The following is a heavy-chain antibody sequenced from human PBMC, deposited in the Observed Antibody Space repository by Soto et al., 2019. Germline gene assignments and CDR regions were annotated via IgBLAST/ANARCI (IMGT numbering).Heavy chain of an antibody. CDR3: VKDSYADFHRVLSTAEYFFDY. CDR1: GFTFDDYA. Sequence: EVQLVESGGGLVRPGMSLRLSCTASGFTFDDYAMHWVRQAPGRGLEWVSGITWNSGNIAYADSVKGRFTIARDDDNNSLYLQMNSLRPEDTALYYCVKDSYADFHRVLSTAEYFFDYWGHGTLVTVSS. D-gene: IGHD2-2*01. CDR2: ITWNSGNI. J-gene: IGHJ4*01. V-gene: IGHV3-9*01.